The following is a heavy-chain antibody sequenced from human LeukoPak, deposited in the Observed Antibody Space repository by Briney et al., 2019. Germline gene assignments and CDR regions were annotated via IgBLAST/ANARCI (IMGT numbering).Heavy chain of an antibody. CDR3: ARHVRLGELSLGETDY. CDR1: GGSISSSSYY. CDR2: IYYNGAT. V-gene: IGHV4-39*01. Sequence: SETLSLTCTVSGGSISSSSYYWGWIRQPPGEGLEWIGSIYYNGATYYDPSLKRRITVSVDTSKNHFSLELSSVTAADTAVYYCARHVRLGELSLGETDYWGQGTLVTVSS. D-gene: IGHD3-16*02. J-gene: IGHJ4*02.